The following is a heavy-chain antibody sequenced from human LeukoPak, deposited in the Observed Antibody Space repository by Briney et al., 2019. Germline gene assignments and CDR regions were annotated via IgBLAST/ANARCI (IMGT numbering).Heavy chain of an antibody. Sequence: PSETLSLTCTVSGGSISSYYWSWLRQPPGKALEWIGYIYYSGSTYYNPSLKSRVTISVDTSKNQFSLKLSSVTAADTAVYYCARDVRGNGWYLYWGQGTLVTVSS. CDR1: GGSISSYY. D-gene: IGHD6-19*01. J-gene: IGHJ4*02. CDR3: ARDVRGNGWYLY. V-gene: IGHV4-59*01. CDR2: IYYSGST.